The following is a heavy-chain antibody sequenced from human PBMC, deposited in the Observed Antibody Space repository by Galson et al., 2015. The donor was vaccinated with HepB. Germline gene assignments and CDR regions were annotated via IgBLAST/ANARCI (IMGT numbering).Heavy chain of an antibody. CDR2: INPNNGAT. D-gene: IGHD4-23*01. CDR3: ARPFFTVEPGYYHGMDV. J-gene: IGHJ6*02. V-gene: IGHV1-2*06. CDR1: GYTFTDYY. Sequence: SVKVSCKASGYTFTDYYFHWVRQAPGQGLEWMGRINPNNGATNYAQKFQGRVTMTRDTSISTVYMDLSRLRSDDTAVYYCARPFFTVEPGYYHGMDVWGQGTTVIASS.